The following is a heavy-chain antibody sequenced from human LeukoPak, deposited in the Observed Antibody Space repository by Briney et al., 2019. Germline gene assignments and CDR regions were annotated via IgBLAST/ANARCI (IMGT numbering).Heavy chain of an antibody. CDR3: ARADGYCSGGSCYSIVDI. J-gene: IGHJ3*02. V-gene: IGHV1-2*06. D-gene: IGHD2-15*01. CDR2: INPNSGGT. CDR1: GYTFTGYY. Sequence: ASVKVSCKDSGYTFTGYYMHWVRQAPGQGLEWMGRINPNSGGTNYAQKFQGRVTMTRDTSISTAYMELSRLRSDDTAVYYCARADGYCSGGSCYSIVDIWGQGTMVTVSS.